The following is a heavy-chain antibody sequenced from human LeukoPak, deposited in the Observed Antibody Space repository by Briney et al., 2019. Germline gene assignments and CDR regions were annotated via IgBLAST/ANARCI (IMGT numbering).Heavy chain of an antibody. Sequence: SETLSLTCAVSGYSISSGYYWGWIRQPPGKGQEWIGSIYHSGNTYYNPSLKSRVSISVDTSKNQFSLKLRSVTAADTAVYHCVGYSSGWYRGGDYWGQGTLVAVSS. CDR3: VGYSSGWYRGGDY. D-gene: IGHD6-19*01. CDR2: IYHSGNT. V-gene: IGHV4-38-2*01. CDR1: GYSISSGYY. J-gene: IGHJ4*02.